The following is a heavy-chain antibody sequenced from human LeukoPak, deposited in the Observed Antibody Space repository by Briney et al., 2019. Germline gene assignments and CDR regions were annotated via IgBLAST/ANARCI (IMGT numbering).Heavy chain of an antibody. V-gene: IGHV3-74*01. CDR1: GFXFSSYW. J-gene: IGHJ4*02. CDR2: ITSDGSGT. Sequence: GGSLRLSCAASGFXFSSYWIHWVRQAPGKGLVWVSDITSDGSGTSYADSVKGRFTISRDNAENTLYLQMSSLRAEDTAVYYCARAHSGSYYYFDSWGQGTLVTVSS. CDR3: ARAHSGSYYYFDS. D-gene: IGHD1-26*01.